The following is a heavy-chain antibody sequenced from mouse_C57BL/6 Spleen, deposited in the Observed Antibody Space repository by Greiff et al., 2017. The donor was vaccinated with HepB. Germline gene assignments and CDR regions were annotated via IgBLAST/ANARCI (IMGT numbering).Heavy chain of an antibody. V-gene: IGHV1-52*01. Sequence: QVQLKQSGAELVRPGSSVKLSCKASGYTFTSYWMHWVKQRPIQGLEWIGNIDPSDSETHYNQKFKDKATLTVDKSSSTAYMQLSSLTSEDSAVYYCARKNAYGNWFAYWGQGTLVTVSA. CDR1: GYTFTSYW. D-gene: IGHD2-1*01. CDR3: ARKNAYGNWFAY. CDR2: IDPSDSET. J-gene: IGHJ3*01.